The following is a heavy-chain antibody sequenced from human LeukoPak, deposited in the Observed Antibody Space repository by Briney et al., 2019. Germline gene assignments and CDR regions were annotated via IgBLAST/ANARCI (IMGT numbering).Heavy chain of an antibody. CDR1: GGSISSYY. Sequence: SETLSLTCTVSGGSISSYYWSWIRQPPGKGLEWIGYIYYSGSTNYNPPLKSRVTISVDTSKNQFSLKLSSVTAADTAVYYCARGDPTVTTSFDIWGQGTMVTVSS. CDR2: IYYSGST. D-gene: IGHD4-17*01. J-gene: IGHJ3*02. CDR3: ARGDPTVTTSFDI. V-gene: IGHV4-59*01.